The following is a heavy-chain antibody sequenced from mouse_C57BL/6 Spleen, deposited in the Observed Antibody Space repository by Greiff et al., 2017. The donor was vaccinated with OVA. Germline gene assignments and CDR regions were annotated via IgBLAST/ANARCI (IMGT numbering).Heavy chain of an antibody. CDR1: GYAFSSYW. CDR2: IYPGDGDT. J-gene: IGHJ3*01. D-gene: IGHD1-1*01. Sequence: VHLVESGAELVKPGASVKISCKASGYAFSSYWMNWVKQRPGQGLEWIGQIYPGDGDTNYNGKFKGKATLTADKSSSTAYMQLSSLTSEDSAVYFCARAIYGSSLAYWGQGTLVTVSA. CDR3: ARAIYGSSLAY. V-gene: IGHV1-80*01.